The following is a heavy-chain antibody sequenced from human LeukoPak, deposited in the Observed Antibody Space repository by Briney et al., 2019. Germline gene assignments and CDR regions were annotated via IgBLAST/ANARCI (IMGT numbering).Heavy chain of an antibody. CDR3: ARLYDSSGYSSWVAFDI. J-gene: IGHJ3*02. Sequence: ASVKVSCKASGYTFTSYDINGVRQATGRGLEWMGWMNPNSGNAGYAQKFQGRVTITRNTSISTAYMELSSLRSEDTAVYYCARLYDSSGYSSWVAFDIWGQGTMVTVSS. CDR2: MNPNSGNA. V-gene: IGHV1-8*03. CDR1: GYTFTSYD. D-gene: IGHD3-22*01.